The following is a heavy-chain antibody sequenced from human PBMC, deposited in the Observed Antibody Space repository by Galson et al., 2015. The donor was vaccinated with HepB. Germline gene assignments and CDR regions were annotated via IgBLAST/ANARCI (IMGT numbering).Heavy chain of an antibody. J-gene: IGHJ4*02. CDR1: GYTFTSYA. CDR3: ARDRSSPSNLFDY. CDR2: INTYTGNP. D-gene: IGHD6-13*01. Sequence: SVKVSCKASGYTFTSYAMNWVRQAPGQGLEWMGWINTYTGNPMYARGLTGRFVFSLDTPVSTAYLQISSLKAEDTAVYYCARDRSSPSNLFDYWGQGTLVTVSS. V-gene: IGHV7-4-1*02.